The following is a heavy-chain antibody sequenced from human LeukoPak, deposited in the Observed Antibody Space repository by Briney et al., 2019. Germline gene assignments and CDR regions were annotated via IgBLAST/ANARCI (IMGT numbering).Heavy chain of an antibody. D-gene: IGHD2-2*01. CDR2: ISSSSNTI. Sequence: GGSLRLSCAASGFTFSTYSMHWVRQAPGKGLEWLSYISSSSNTIYYADSVKGRFTISRDNAKNSLYLQMNSLRDEDTAVYYCVRGLPMPNHFDYWGQGTLVTVSS. CDR3: VRGLPMPNHFDY. CDR1: GFTFSTYS. J-gene: IGHJ4*02. V-gene: IGHV3-48*02.